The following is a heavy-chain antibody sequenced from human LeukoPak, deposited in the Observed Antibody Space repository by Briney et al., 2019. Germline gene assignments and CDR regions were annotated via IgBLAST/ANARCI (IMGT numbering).Heavy chain of an antibody. D-gene: IGHD5-18*01. Sequence: GGSLRLSCAVSGITSSSYAMHWVRQAPGKGLEWVALISYDGSDKYYADSVKGRFTISRDNSKNTLYLQMNSLRAEDTAVYYCAREGSYGLDYWGQGTLVTVSS. CDR3: AREGSYGLDY. CDR1: GITSSSYA. V-gene: IGHV3-30*04. CDR2: ISYDGSDK. J-gene: IGHJ4*02.